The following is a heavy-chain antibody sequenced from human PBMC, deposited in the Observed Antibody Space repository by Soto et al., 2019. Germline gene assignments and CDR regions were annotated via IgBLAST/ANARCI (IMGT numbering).Heavy chain of an antibody. D-gene: IGHD4-17*01. V-gene: IGHV5-10-1*01. CDR3: ARHLVGYGDYLVGMDV. CDR2: IDPSDSYT. Sequence: PGESLKISCKGSGYSFTSYWISWVRQMPGKGLEWMGRIDPSDSYTNYSPSFQGHVTISADKSISTAYLQWGSLKASDTAMYYCARHLVGYGDYLVGMDVWGQGTTVTVSS. J-gene: IGHJ6*02. CDR1: GYSFTSYW.